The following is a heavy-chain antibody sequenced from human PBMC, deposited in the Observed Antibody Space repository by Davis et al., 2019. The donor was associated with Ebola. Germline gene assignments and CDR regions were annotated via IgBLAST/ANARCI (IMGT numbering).Heavy chain of an antibody. V-gene: IGHV2-5*02. CDR2: IYWDDTK. D-gene: IGHD6-19*01. J-gene: IGHJ4*02. CDR1: GFSLSTTGVG. Sequence: SGPTLVKPTQTLTLTCTFSGFSLSTTGVGVGWIRQPPGKALEWLALIYWDDTKRYRDSLRTRLTINKDASKNQVVLVVTNVEPLDTGTFYCARGSSPFEHWGQGTQVTVSS. CDR3: ARGSSPFEH.